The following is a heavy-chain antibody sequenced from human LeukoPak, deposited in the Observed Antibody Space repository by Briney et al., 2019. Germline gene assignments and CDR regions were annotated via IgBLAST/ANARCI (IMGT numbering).Heavy chain of an antibody. CDR3: ARDLIAVAAAGNGYYYGMDV. CDR2: ISAYNGNT. Sequence: ASVKVSCKASGYTFTSYGISWVRQAPGQGLEWMGWISAYNGNTNYAQKLQGRVTMTTDTSTSTAYMELRSLRSDDTAVYYCARDLIAVAAAGNGYYYGMDVWGQGTTVTVSS. D-gene: IGHD6-13*01. V-gene: IGHV1-18*01. J-gene: IGHJ6*02. CDR1: GYTFTSYG.